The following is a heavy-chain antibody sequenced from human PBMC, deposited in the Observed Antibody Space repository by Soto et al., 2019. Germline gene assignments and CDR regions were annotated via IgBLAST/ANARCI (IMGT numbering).Heavy chain of an antibody. CDR3: ARTTVTTLLWFGERDYYYYMDV. CDR2: IYYSGST. V-gene: IGHV4-59*01. D-gene: IGHD3-10*01. J-gene: IGHJ6*03. CDR1: GGSISSYY. Sequence: SETLSLTCTVSGGSISSYYWSWIRQPPGKGLEWIGYIYYSGSTNYNPSLKSRVTISVDTSKNQFSLKLSSVTAADTAVYYCARTTVTTLLWFGERDYYYYMDVWGKGTTVTVSS.